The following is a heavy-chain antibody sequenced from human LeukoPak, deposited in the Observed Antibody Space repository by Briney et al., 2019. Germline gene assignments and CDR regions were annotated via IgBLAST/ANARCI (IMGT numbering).Heavy chain of an antibody. Sequence: GGSLRLSCSASGFTFSTYAMHWVRQAPGKGLEWVSAISGSGGSTYYADSVKGRFTISRDNSKNTLYLQMNSLRAEDTAVYYCAKDLDYYDSSGYDYWGQGTLVTVSS. CDR3: AKDLDYYDSSGYDY. V-gene: IGHV3-23*01. J-gene: IGHJ4*02. CDR1: GFTFSTYA. D-gene: IGHD3-22*01. CDR2: ISGSGGST.